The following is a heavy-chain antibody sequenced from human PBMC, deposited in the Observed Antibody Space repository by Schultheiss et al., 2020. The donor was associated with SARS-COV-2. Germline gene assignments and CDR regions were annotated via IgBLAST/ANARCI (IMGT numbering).Heavy chain of an antibody. CDR3: ARLPQGSRFDY. V-gene: IGHV3-23*01. J-gene: IGHJ4*02. CDR1: GFTFSSYW. Sequence: GGSLRLSCAASGFTFSSYWMSWVRQAPGKGLEWVSTISGSGGSTYYADSVKGRFTISRDNSKNTLYLQMNSLRAEDTAIYYCARLPQGSRFDYWGQGTLVTVSS. CDR2: ISGSGGST.